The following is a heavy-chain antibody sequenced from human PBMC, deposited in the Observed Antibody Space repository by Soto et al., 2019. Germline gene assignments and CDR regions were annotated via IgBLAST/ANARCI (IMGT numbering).Heavy chain of an antibody. CDR1: GYTFTDYY. CDR2: INPTGGGT. D-gene: IGHD3-22*01. J-gene: IGHJ6*02. V-gene: IGHV1-2*02. Sequence: ASVKVSCKASGYTFTDYYIHWVRQAPGQGLEGMGWINPTGGGTNYAQKFRGRVTMTRDTSTSTAYLELSRLTSDDTAVFYCARSFSSRYFYNKYAMDVWGQGTTVTVSS. CDR3: ARSFSSRYFYNKYAMDV.